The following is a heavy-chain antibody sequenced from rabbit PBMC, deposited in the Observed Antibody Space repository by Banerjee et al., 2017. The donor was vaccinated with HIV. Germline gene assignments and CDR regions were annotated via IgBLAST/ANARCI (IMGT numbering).Heavy chain of an antibody. J-gene: IGHJ4*01. V-gene: IGHV1S45*01. CDR1: GFSFSSSYY. Sequence: QEQLEESGGDLVKPEGSLTLTCTASGFSFSSSYYMCWVRQAPGKGLELIACIYTNSANTWYASWAKGRFTISKTSSTTVTLQMTSLTAADTATYFCARGGGMSYYSLWGQGTLVTVS. D-gene: IGHD1-1*01. CDR3: ARGGGMSYYSL. CDR2: IYTNSANT.